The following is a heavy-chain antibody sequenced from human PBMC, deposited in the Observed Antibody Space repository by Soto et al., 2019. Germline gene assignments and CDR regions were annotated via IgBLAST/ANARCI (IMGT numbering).Heavy chain of an antibody. J-gene: IGHJ6*02. CDR3: ARAVLSSSRPSYYEYGMDV. V-gene: IGHV1-69*06. CDR1: GGTFSSNS. Sequence: QVQLVQSGAEVKRPGSSVKVSCKASGGTFSSNSINWVRQAPGQGLEWMGSIIPLFGTTDYAQNFQGRVTISADKFTNTAYMELSSLRSEDTGVYFCARAVLSSSRPSYYEYGMDVWGQGTTVTVSS. D-gene: IGHD3-16*01. CDR2: IIPLFGTT.